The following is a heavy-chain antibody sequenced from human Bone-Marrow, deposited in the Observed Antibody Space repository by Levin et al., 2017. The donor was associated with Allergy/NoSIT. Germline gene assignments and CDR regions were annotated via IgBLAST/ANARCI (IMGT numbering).Heavy chain of an antibody. J-gene: IGHJ5*02. D-gene: IGHD2-15*01. CDR2: SIPIFGTA. CDR3: ASLGYCSGGSCFWPNDYGDSDGT. V-gene: IGHV1-69*13. Sequence: SVKVSCKASGGTFTNYAINWVRQAPGQGLEWMGGSIPIFGTAFYAEKFQGRVSIIADESTATSHLELSSLRSEDTAIYYCASLGYCSGGSCFWPNDYGDSDGTWGQGTRVIVSS. CDR1: GGTFTNYA.